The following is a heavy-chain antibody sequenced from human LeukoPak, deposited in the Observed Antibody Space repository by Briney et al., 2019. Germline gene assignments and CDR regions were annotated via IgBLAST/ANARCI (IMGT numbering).Heavy chain of an antibody. CDR3: ARGLSGTKTGFDY. J-gene: IGHJ4*02. Sequence: GGSLRLSCAASGLTFSSYAMSWVRQAPGEGLEWVSAISGSGGSTYYADSVKGRFTISRDNSKNPLYLQMNSLRAEDTAVYYCARGLSGTKTGFDYWGQGTLVTVSS. D-gene: IGHD1-26*01. CDR2: ISGSGGST. CDR1: GLTFSSYA. V-gene: IGHV3-23*01.